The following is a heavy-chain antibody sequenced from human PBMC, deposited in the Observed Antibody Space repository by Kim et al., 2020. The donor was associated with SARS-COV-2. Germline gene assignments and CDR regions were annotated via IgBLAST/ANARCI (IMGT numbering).Heavy chain of an antibody. CDR2: ISYDGSNK. Sequence: GGSLRLSCAASGFTFSSYAMHWVRQAPGKGLEWVAVISYDGSNKNYADSVKGRFTISRDNSKNTLYLQMNSLRAEDTAVYYCAREEQWLVYYYYGMDVWGQGTTVTVSS. J-gene: IGHJ6*02. CDR3: AREEQWLVYYYYGMDV. CDR1: GFTFSSYA. D-gene: IGHD6-19*01. V-gene: IGHV3-30*04.